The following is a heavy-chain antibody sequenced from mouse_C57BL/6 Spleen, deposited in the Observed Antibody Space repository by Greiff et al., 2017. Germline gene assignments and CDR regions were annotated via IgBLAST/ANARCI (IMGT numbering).Heavy chain of an antibody. J-gene: IGHJ1*03. D-gene: IGHD2-4*01. V-gene: IGHV1-59*01. CDR3: ARRDDYDWYFDV. CDR1: GYTFTSYW. Sequence: QVQLQQPGAELVRPGTSVKLSCKASGYTFTSYWMHWVKQRPGQGLEWIGVIDPSDSYPNYNQKFKGKATLTVDTSSSTAYMQLSSLTSEDSAVYYCARRDDYDWYFDVWGTGTTVTVSS. CDR2: IDPSDSYP.